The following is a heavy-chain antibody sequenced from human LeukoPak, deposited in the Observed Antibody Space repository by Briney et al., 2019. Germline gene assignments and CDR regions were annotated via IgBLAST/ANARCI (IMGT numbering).Heavy chain of an antibody. CDR2: ISGSGDST. J-gene: IGHJ4*02. V-gene: IGHV3-23*01. CDR1: GFTFSSYA. D-gene: IGHD6-13*01. CDR3: AKTRPLDSSSWSHGDY. Sequence: GGPLRLSCAASGFTFSSYAMSWVRQAPGKGLEWVSAISGSGDSTYYGDSVKGRFTISRDNSKNTLYLQMNSLRAEDTAVYYCAKTRPLDSSSWSHGDYWGQGTLVTVSS.